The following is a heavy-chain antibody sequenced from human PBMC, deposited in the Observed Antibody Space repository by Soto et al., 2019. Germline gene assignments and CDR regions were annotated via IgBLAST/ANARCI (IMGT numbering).Heavy chain of an antibody. CDR3: ARGITMVRGVIIDDFDY. J-gene: IGHJ4*02. CDR1: GFTFSSYD. V-gene: IGHV3-30-3*01. CDR2: ISYDGSNK. D-gene: IGHD3-10*01. Sequence: QVQLVESGGGVVQPERSLRLSCAASGFTFSSYDIHWVRQAPGKGLEWVAVISYDGSNKYYADSVKGRFTISRDNSKNTLYLQMNSLRTEDTAVYFCARGITMVRGVIIDDFDYWGQGILVTVSS.